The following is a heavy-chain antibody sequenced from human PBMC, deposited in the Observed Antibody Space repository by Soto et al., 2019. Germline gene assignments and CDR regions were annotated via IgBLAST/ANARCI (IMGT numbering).Heavy chain of an antibody. Sequence: PSETLSLTCTVSGGSVSSGSYYWSWIRQPPGKGLEWIGYIYYSGSTNYNPSLKSRVTISVDTSKNQFSLKLSSVTAADTAVYYCASAGKYSSSSGFDYWGQGTLVTVS. CDR3: ASAGKYSSSSGFDY. CDR1: GGSVSSGSYY. D-gene: IGHD6-6*01. CDR2: IYYSGST. V-gene: IGHV4-61*01. J-gene: IGHJ4*02.